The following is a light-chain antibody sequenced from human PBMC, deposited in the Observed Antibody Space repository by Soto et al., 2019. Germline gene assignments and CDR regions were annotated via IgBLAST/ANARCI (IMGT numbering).Light chain of an antibody. CDR3: QQYGSSPLFT. J-gene: IGKJ3*01. Sequence: EIVLTQSPGTLSLSPGERATLSCRASQSVSSSYLAWYQQKPGQAPRLLIYGASSKATGIPDRFSGSGSGTDFPLTISTLDPEDSAVYYCQQYGSSPLFTFGPGTKVHIK. CDR2: GAS. V-gene: IGKV3-20*01. CDR1: QSVSSSY.